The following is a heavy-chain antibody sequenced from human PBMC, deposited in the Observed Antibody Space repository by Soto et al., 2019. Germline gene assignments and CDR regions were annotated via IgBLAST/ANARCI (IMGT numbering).Heavy chain of an antibody. Sequence: EVQLVETGGGLIQPGGSLRLSCAASGFTVSSNYMSWVRQAPGKGLEWVSVIYSGGSTYYTDSVKGRFTISRDNSKNTLYLQMNSLRAEDTAVYYCASLGATPAGDYWGQGTLVTVSS. J-gene: IGHJ4*02. D-gene: IGHD1-26*01. CDR3: ASLGATPAGDY. CDR2: IYSGGST. V-gene: IGHV3-53*02. CDR1: GFTVSSNY.